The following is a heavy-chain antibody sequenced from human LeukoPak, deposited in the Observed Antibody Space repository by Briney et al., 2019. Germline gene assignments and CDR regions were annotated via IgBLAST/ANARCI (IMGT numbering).Heavy chain of an antibody. V-gene: IGHV3-23*01. J-gene: IGHJ4*02. CDR3: AKGLIYGGNGGLDY. CDR1: GFTFSSYA. D-gene: IGHD4-23*01. CDR2: ISGSGGST. Sequence: PGGSLRLSCAASGFTFSSYAMSWVRQAPGKGLEWVSAISGSGGSTYYADSVKGRFTISSDNSKNTLYLQMNSLRAEDTAVYYCAKGLIYGGNGGLDYWGQGTLVTVSS.